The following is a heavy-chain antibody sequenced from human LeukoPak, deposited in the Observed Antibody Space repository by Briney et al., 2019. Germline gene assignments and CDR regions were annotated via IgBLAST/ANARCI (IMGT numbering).Heavy chain of an antibody. D-gene: IGHD3-10*01. CDR3: ATQNQYYYGSGPFDY. Sequence: GGSLRLSCAASGFAFSSYNMNWVRQAQGKGLEWVSYISRSSTTVYYADSVKGRFTISRDNAKNSVYLQVNSLRDEDTAVYYCATQNQYYYGSGPFDYWGQGTPVTVSS. CDR1: GFAFSSYN. CDR2: ISRSSTTV. J-gene: IGHJ4*02. V-gene: IGHV3-48*02.